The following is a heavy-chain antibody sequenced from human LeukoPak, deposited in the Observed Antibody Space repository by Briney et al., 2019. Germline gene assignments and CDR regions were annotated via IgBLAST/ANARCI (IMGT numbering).Heavy chain of an antibody. J-gene: IGHJ6*03. CDR1: GYTFTGYY. CDR3: ARCGYDSQYYYYYMDV. V-gene: IGHV1-2*02. CDR2: INPNSGGT. D-gene: IGHD5-12*01. Sequence: GASVKVSCKASGYTFTGYYMHWVRQAPGQGLEWMGWINPNSGGTNYAQKFQGRVTMTRDTSISTAYMELSRLRSDDTAVYYCARCGYDSQYYYYYMDVWGKGTTVTVSS.